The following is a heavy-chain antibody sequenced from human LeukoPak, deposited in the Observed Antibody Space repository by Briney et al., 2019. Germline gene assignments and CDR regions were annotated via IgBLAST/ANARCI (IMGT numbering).Heavy chain of an antibody. CDR3: ARDHGSSGYYYVLPSWCDY. CDR2: ISYDGSNK. Sequence: GGSLRLSCAASGFTFSSYAMHWVRQAPGKGLEWVAVISYDGSNKYYADSVKGRFTISRDNSKNTLYLQMNSLRAEDTAVYYCARDHGSSGYYYVLPSWCDYWGQGTLVTVSS. CDR1: GFTFSSYA. D-gene: IGHD3-22*01. V-gene: IGHV3-30-3*01. J-gene: IGHJ4*02.